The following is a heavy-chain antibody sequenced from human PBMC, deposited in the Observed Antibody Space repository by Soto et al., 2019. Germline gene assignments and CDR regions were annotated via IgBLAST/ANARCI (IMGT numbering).Heavy chain of an antibody. CDR2: IYSDGTT. J-gene: IGHJ6*02. Sequence: LRLSCAASGITVSSNYMTWVRQAPGKGLEWVSLIYSDGTTYYGDSVKGRFTISRDSSKNTLYLQMNSLRAEDTAVYYCARDRSGSSGYYGLDVWGQGTTVTVYS. CDR3: ARDRSGSSGYYGLDV. CDR1: GITVSSNY. D-gene: IGHD3-10*01. V-gene: IGHV3-53*01.